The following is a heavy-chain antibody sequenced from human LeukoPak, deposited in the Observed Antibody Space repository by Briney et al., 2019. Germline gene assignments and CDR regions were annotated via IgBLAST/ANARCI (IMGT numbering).Heavy chain of an antibody. CDR2: IYYSGNT. Sequence: PSETLSLTCSVSGGSINNDDKYWSWVRHLPGKGLEWIGYIYYSGNTYYNPSLMGRVMKSVDPSKNQFSLKLSSVSAADTAVYYCARGRFYDSSGFTDYRGQGTLVTVSS. D-gene: IGHD3-22*01. V-gene: IGHV4-31*02. CDR3: ARGRFYDSSGFTDY. CDR1: GGSINNDDKY. J-gene: IGHJ4*02.